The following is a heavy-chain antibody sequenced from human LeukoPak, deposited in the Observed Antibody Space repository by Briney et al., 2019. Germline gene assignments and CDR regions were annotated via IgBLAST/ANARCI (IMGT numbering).Heavy chain of an antibody. D-gene: IGHD3-10*01. Sequence: GGSLRLSCAASGFTFSSYWMSWVRQAPGKGPEWVSAISGSGGSTYYADSVKGRFTISRDNSKNTLYLQMNSLRAEDTAVYYCAKGSSSGSYYYYYYMDVWGKGTTVTVSS. CDR2: ISGSGGST. V-gene: IGHV3-23*01. CDR3: AKGSSSGSYYYYYYMDV. CDR1: GFTFSSYW. J-gene: IGHJ6*03.